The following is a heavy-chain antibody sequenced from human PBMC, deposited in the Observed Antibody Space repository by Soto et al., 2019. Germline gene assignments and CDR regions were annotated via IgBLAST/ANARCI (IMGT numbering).Heavy chain of an antibody. CDR1: GYTFTSYD. CDR2: MNPNSGYT. J-gene: IGHJ6*02. CDR3: AKIPILGRGSGGWGFYYGMDV. V-gene: IGHV1-8*01. D-gene: IGHD6-19*01. Sequence: QVQLVQSGAEVKKPGASVKVSCKASGYTFTSYDISWVRQATGQGLEWMGWMNPNSGYTGYAQKFQSRVTXTXKXSIXTAYMELSSLRSGDTAVYYCAKIPILGRGSGGWGFYYGMDVWGQGTTVTVSS.